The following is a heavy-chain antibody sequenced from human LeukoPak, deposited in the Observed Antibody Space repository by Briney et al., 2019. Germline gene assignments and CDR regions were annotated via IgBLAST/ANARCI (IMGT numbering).Heavy chain of an antibody. D-gene: IGHD6-13*01. CDR2: IYWNDDK. CDR1: GFSLSTNGVR. V-gene: IGHV2-5*01. Sequence: SGPTLALPTQTLTLTCTFSGFSLSTNGVRVGWIRQPPGKALEWLALIYWNDDKRYRPSLKSRLTITKATAQNQVLLTMPYMDPVDTATYYCALRQRAAAFDIWGQGSLVTVSS. CDR3: ALRQRAAAFDI. J-gene: IGHJ3*02.